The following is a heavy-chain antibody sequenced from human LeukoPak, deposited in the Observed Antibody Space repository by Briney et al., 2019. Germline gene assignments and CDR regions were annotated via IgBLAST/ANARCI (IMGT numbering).Heavy chain of an antibody. Sequence: PSETLSLTCTVSGGSISSGDYYWSWIRQPPGKGLEWIGYIYYSGSTYYNPSLKSRVTISVDTSKNQFSLKLSSVTAADTAVYYCAREGRQQLVLVDPWGQGTLVTVSS. D-gene: IGHD6-13*01. CDR1: GGSISSGDYY. CDR2: IYYSGST. J-gene: IGHJ5*02. V-gene: IGHV4-30-4*08. CDR3: AREGRQQLVLVDP.